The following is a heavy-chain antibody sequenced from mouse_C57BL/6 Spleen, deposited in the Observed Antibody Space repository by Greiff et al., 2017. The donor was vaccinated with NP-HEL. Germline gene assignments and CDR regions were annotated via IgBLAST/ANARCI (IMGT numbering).Heavy chain of an antibody. J-gene: IGHJ4*01. D-gene: IGHD2-5*01. CDR1: GYTFTDYY. Sequence: EVQLQQSGPVLVKPGASVKMSCKASGYTFTDYYMNWVKQSHGKSLEWIGVINPYNGGTSYNQKFKGKATLTVDKSSSTAYMELNSLTSEDSAVYYCARSDYSNYVYAMDYWGQGTSVTVSS. V-gene: IGHV1-19*01. CDR2: INPYNGGT. CDR3: ARSDYSNYVYAMDY.